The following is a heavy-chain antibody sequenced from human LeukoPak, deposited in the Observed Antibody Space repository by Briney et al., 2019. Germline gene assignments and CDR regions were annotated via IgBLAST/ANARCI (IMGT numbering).Heavy chain of an antibody. CDR1: GFTFSSYW. V-gene: IGHV3-7*01. CDR3: ARDAKEFDFDWLRCIRYFDY. Sequence: GGSLRLPCAASGFTFSSYWMSWVREAPGKGLEWVANIKQGGCEKYYVDSVKGRFTISRDNAKNSLYLQMNVLRAEDTAVYYCARDAKEFDFDWLRCIRYFDYWGQGTLVSVSS. D-gene: IGHD3-9*01. CDR2: IKQGGCEK. J-gene: IGHJ4*02.